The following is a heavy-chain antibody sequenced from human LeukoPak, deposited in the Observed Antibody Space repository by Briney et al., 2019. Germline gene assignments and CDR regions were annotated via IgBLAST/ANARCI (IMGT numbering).Heavy chain of an antibody. V-gene: IGHV3-13*01. CDR2: IGIRGDT. J-gene: IGHJ4*02. Sequence: GGSLRLSCAASGFNFIDYDMHWVRQVIGKGLEWVSAIGIRGDTHYSGSVKGRFTISRENAESSLYLQMNSLRAEDTAVYYCARGGIQVSGIDEFDYWGQGTLVTVSS. CDR3: ARGGIQVSGIDEFDY. D-gene: IGHD6-19*01. CDR1: GFNFIDYD.